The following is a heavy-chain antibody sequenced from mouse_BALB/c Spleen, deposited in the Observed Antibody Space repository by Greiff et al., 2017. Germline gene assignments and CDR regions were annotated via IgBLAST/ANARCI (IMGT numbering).Heavy chain of an antibody. Sequence: EVKLVESGGGLVKPGGSLKLSCAASGFTFSDYYMYWVRQTPEKRLEWVATISDGGSYTYYPDSVKGRFTISRDNAKNNLYLQMSSLKSEDTAMYYCAREETARATVAYWGQGTLVTVSA. D-gene: IGHD3-2*01. CDR1: GFTFSDYY. CDR3: AREETARATVAY. CDR2: ISDGGSYT. J-gene: IGHJ3*01. V-gene: IGHV5-4*02.